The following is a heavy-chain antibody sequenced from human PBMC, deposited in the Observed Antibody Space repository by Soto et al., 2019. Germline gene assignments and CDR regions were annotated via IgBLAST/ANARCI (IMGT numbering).Heavy chain of an antibody. V-gene: IGHV3-30*18. CDR1: GFTFSSYG. J-gene: IGHJ4*02. CDR3: AKERDIVVVVAPLDY. Sequence: QVQLVESGGGVVQPGRSLRLSCAASGFTFSSYGMHWVRQAPGKGLEWVAVISYDGSNKYYADSVKGRFTISRDNSKNTLYLQRNSLRAEDTAVYYCAKERDIVVVVAPLDYWGQGTLVIVSS. CDR2: ISYDGSNK. D-gene: IGHD2-15*01.